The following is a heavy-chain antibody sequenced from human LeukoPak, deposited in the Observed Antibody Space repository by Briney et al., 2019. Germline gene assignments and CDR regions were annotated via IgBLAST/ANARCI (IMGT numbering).Heavy chain of an antibody. CDR1: GFTFSSYG. D-gene: IGHD1-14*01. V-gene: IGHV3-30*03. J-gene: IGHJ4*02. Sequence: GRSLRLSCAASGFTFSSYGMHWVRQAPGKGLEWVAVISYDGSNKYYEDSVKGRFTVSRDNAKKSLYLHMNSLRDDDTAVYYCARGTGLDYWGQGTLVTVSS. CDR2: ISYDGSNK. CDR3: ARGTGLDY.